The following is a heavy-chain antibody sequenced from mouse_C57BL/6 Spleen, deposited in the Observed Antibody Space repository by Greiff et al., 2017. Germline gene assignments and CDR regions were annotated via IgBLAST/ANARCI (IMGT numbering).Heavy chain of an antibody. CDR3: ARSGYYGSSYEAMDY. CDR1: GYTFTSYW. D-gene: IGHD1-1*01. J-gene: IGHJ4*01. Sequence: QVQLQQPGAELVKPGASVKLSCKASGYTFTSYWMHWVKQRPGQGLEWIGMIHPNSGSTNYNEKFKSKATLPVDKSSSTAYMQLSSLTSEDSAVYYCARSGYYGSSYEAMDYCGQGTSVTVSS. CDR2: IHPNSGST. V-gene: IGHV1-64*01.